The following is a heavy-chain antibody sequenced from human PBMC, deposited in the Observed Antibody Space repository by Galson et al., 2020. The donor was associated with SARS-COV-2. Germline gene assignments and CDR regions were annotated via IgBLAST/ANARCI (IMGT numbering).Heavy chain of an antibody. J-gene: IGHJ4*02. V-gene: IGHV4-39*07. CDR3: ARDGGSGWQGIDY. CDR1: GGSISSSSYY. D-gene: IGHD6-19*01. CDR2: IYYSGST. Sequence: SETLSLTCTVSGGSISSSSYYWGWIRQPPGKGLEWIGSIYYSGSTYYNPSLKSRVTISVDTSKNQFSLKLSAVTAADTAVYYCARDGGSGWQGIDYWGQGTLVTVSS.